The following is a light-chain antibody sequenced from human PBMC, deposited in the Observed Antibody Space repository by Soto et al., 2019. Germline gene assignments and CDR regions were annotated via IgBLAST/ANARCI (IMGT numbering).Light chain of an antibody. J-gene: IGLJ1*01. CDR3: SSYTSSNTLG. CDR2: EVT. V-gene: IGLV2-14*01. CDR1: SSDIGGYND. Sequence: QSALTQPASVSGSPGQSITISCTGGSSDIGGYNDVSWFQQHPGKAPKLMIYEVTNRPSGVSNRFSGSKSGSTASLTISGHQAADEADYYCSSYTSSNTLGFGTGTKVTVL.